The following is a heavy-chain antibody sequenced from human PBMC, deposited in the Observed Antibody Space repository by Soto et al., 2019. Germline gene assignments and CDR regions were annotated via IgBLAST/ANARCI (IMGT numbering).Heavy chain of an antibody. J-gene: IGHJ4*02. CDR1: GDSVSSGGYY. D-gene: IGHD5-12*01. CDR2: IAYTGTT. Sequence: PSETLSLTCTVSGDSVSSGGYYWTWIRQPPGKGLEWIGFIAYTGTTHYNPSLKSRVTISVDTSKNQFSLKLSSVTAADTAVYYCARGMATNPFDYWGQGTLVTVSS. V-gene: IGHV4-61*08. CDR3: ARGMATNPFDY.